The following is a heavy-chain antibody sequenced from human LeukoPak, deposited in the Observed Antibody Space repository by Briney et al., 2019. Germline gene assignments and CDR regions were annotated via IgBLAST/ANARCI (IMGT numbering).Heavy chain of an antibody. CDR1: GFRFGDNA. V-gene: IGHV3-49*04. Sequence: GGSLRLSCATSGFRFGDNAMGWVRQAPGKGLEWISYIRSNAYGGTTEYAASVKGRFTISRDDSKSIAYLQMNSLKTEDTAVYYCTRGIVATDFDYWGQGTLVTVSS. CDR3: TRGIVATDFDY. D-gene: IGHD5-12*01. J-gene: IGHJ4*02. CDR2: IRSNAYGGTT.